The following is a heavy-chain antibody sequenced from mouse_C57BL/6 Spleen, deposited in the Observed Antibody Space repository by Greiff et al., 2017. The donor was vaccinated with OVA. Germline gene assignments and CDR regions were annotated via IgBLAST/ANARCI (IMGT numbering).Heavy chain of an antibody. D-gene: IGHD1-1*01. CDR3: ARNYGSSAPLDY. CDR1: GYTFTSYW. Sequence: QVQLQQPGAELVMPGASVKLSCKASGYTFTSYWMHWVKQRPGQGLEWIGEIDPSDSYTNYNQKFKGKSTLTVDKSSSTAYMQLSSLTSEDSAVYYCARNYGSSAPLDYWGQGTTLTDSS. V-gene: IGHV1-69*01. CDR2: IDPSDSYT. J-gene: IGHJ2*01.